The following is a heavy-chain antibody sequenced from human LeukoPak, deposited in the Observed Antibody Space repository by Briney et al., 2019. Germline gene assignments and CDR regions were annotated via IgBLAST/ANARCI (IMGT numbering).Heavy chain of an antibody. J-gene: IGHJ6*03. CDR1: GFTFSTYS. Sequence: GGSLRLSCAASGFTFSTYSMNWVRQAPGKWLEWVSCISTTSSYIYYADSVKGRFTISRDNAKKSLYLQMNSLRAEDTAVYYCARDLSGYDHNYYYYMDVWGKGTTVTVSS. D-gene: IGHD5-12*01. V-gene: IGHV3-21*01. CDR3: ARDLSGYDHNYYYYMDV. CDR2: ISTTSSYI.